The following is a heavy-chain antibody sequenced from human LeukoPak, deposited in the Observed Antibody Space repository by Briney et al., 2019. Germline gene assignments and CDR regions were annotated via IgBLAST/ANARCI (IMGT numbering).Heavy chain of an antibody. CDR3: AREDNWLDS. Sequence: PGGSLRLSCVAFGFTFSSYWMHWVRQDPRKGLVWVSRINGDGRNINYADSVRGRFTISRDNAKNTLYLQMNTLRVEDTAVYYCAREDNWLDSWGQGTLVTVSS. V-gene: IGHV3-74*01. J-gene: IGHJ5*01. CDR1: GFTFSSYW. CDR2: INGDGRNI.